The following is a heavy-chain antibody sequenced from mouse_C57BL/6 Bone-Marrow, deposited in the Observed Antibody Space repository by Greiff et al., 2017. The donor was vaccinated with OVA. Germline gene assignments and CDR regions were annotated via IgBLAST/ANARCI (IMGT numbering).Heavy chain of an antibody. CDR3: ARDTTVYYAMDY. V-gene: IGHV1-81*01. D-gene: IGHD1-1*01. CDR2: IYPRSGNT. J-gene: IGHJ4*01. CDR1: GYTFTSYG. Sequence: QVHVKQSGAELARPGASVKLSCKASGYTFTSYGISWVKQRTGQGLEWIGEIYPRSGNTYYNEKFKGKATLTADKSSSTAYMELRSLTSEDSAVYFCARDTTVYYAMDYWGQGTSVTVSS.